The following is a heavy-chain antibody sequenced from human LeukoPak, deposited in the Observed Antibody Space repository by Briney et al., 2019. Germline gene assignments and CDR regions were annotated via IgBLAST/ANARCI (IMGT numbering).Heavy chain of an antibody. J-gene: IGHJ5*02. V-gene: IGHV3-30*02. CDR1: GFTFSSYG. D-gene: IGHD6-13*01. Sequence: PGGSLRLSCAASGFTFSSYGMHWVRQAAGKGLKWVAFIRYDGSNKYYADSVKGRFTISRDNSKNTLYLQMNSLRAEDTAVYYCAKGISSSRGINWFDPWGQGTLVTVSS. CDR3: AKGISSSRGINWFDP. CDR2: IRYDGSNK.